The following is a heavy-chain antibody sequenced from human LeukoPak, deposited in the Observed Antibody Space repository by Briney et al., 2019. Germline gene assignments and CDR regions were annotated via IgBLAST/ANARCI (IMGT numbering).Heavy chain of an antibody. J-gene: IGHJ6*02. CDR3: ARELYLYYYDSSGYSEDHYGMDV. Sequence: SVKVSCKASGGTFSSYAISWVRQAPGQGLEWMGRIIPILGKANYAQNFQGRVTITADKSTNTAYMELSSLSSEETAVYYCARELYLYYYDSSGYSEDHYGMDVWGQGTTVTVSS. D-gene: IGHD3-22*01. CDR1: GGTFSSYA. CDR2: IIPILGKA. V-gene: IGHV1-69*04.